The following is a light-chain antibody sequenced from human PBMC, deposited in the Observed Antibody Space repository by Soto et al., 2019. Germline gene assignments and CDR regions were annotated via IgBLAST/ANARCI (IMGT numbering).Light chain of an antibody. J-gene: IGLJ1*01. Sequence: QSALTHPASVSGSPGQSTTISCTGTSSDVGSYNLVSWYQQHPGKAPKLMIYEGSKRPSGVSNRSSGSKSGNTASLTISGLQAEDEADYYCCSYAGSSTFFYVLGTGTKVTVL. CDR2: EGS. CDR3: CSYAGSSTFFYV. V-gene: IGLV2-23*03. CDR1: SSDVGSYNL.